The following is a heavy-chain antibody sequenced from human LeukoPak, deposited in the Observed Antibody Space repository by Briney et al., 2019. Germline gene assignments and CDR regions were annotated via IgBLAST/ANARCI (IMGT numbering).Heavy chain of an antibody. J-gene: IGHJ3*02. CDR3: ARGGIVGAHDAFDI. CDR2: IYSGGST. CDR1: GFTVSSNY. Sequence: PGGSLRLSCAASGFTVSSNYMSWVRQAPGKGLEWVSVIYSGGSTYYADSVKGRFTISRDNSKNTLYLQMNSLGAEDTAVYYCARGGIVGAHDAFDIWGQGTMVTVSS. D-gene: IGHD1-26*01. V-gene: IGHV3-66*02.